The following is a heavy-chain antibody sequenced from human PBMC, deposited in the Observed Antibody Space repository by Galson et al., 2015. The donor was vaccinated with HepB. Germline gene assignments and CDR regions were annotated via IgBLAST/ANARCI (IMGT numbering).Heavy chain of an antibody. CDR3: ARKTPSGFYWFDS. J-gene: IGHJ5*01. CDR2: IFPDDSDI. V-gene: IGHV5-51*01. CDR1: GYNFDRHW. D-gene: IGHD3-10*01. Sequence: QSGAEVTKPGESLKISCKAFGYNFDRHWLAWVRQKPGRGLEWMGIIFPDDSDIRYSPPFQGAITISADKSTSTAYLQWSSLEASDTAMIFCARKTPSGFYWFDSWGSGTMVTVSS.